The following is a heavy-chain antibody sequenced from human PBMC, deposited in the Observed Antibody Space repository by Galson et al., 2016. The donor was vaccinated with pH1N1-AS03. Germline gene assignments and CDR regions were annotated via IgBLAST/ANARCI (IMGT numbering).Heavy chain of an antibody. V-gene: IGHV5-51*01. D-gene: IGHD3-16*01. Sequence: QSGAEVKKPGESLNISCQGSGYRFSTYYIAWVRQMPGKGLEWMGIFHPGDSDTKYHPSFQGLVTMSADKSTNTAYLHWSSLKASDTAIYYCARHSQCTRGTCYSSCFCALDVRGRGTAGTVS. J-gene: IGHJ6*02. CDR2: FHPGDSDT. CDR3: ARHSQCTRGTCYSSCFCALDV. CDR1: GYRFSTYY.